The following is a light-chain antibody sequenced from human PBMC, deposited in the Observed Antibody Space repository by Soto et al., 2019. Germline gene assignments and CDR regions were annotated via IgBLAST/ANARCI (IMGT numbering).Light chain of an antibody. Sequence: QSALTQPASVSGSPGQSITISCTGTSSDVGGYNYVSWYQQHPGKAPKLMIYEVSNRPSGVSNRFSSSKSGNTASLTISGLQAEDEADYYCSSYTSSSTLSVFGIGTKLTVL. V-gene: IGLV2-14*01. CDR1: SSDVGGYNY. CDR3: SSYTSSSTLSV. J-gene: IGLJ1*01. CDR2: EVS.